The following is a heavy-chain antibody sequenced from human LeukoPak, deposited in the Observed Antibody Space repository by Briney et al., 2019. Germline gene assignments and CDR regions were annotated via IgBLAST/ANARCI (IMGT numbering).Heavy chain of an antibody. J-gene: IGHJ4*02. D-gene: IGHD3-9*01. Sequence: PGGSLRLSRAASGFTFSSYAMSWVRQAPGKGLEWVSAMSGSGGSKYYADSVKGRFTISRDNSKNTLYLQMNSLRAEDTAVYYCAKETGHYDILTGYERYWGQGTLVTVSS. CDR2: MSGSGGSK. CDR3: AKETGHYDILTGYERY. CDR1: GFTFSSYA. V-gene: IGHV3-23*01.